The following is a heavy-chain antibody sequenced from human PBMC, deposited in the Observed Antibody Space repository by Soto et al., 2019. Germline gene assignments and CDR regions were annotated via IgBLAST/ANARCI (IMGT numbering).Heavy chain of an antibody. D-gene: IGHD3-22*01. J-gene: IGHJ4*02. CDR1: GRPFSSGGPY. CDR2: IYYSGST. Sequence: PSETLSLTCTVSGRPFSSGGPYWTWIRQLPGKGLEWIGHIYYSGSTYYNPSLKSRVTISVDTSKNQFSLKLSSVTAADTAVYYCARGGFQGYYYDSSGYYWDYWGQGTLVTVS. V-gene: IGHV4-31*03. CDR3: ARGGFQGYYYDSSGYYWDY.